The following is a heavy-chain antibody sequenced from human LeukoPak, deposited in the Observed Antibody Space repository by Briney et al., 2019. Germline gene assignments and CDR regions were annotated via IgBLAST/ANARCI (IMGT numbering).Heavy chain of an antibody. CDR1: GFTFSSYW. J-gene: IGHJ4*02. D-gene: IGHD3-22*01. V-gene: IGHV3-21*01. CDR2: ISRSSSYI. CDR3: ARAPGWNYDSSGYSDY. Sequence: PGGSLRLSCAASGFTFSSYWMSWVRQAPGKGLEWVSCISRSSSYIYYADSVKGRFTISRDNAKNSLYLQMNSLRAEDTAVYYCARAPGWNYDSSGYSDYWGQGTLVTVSS.